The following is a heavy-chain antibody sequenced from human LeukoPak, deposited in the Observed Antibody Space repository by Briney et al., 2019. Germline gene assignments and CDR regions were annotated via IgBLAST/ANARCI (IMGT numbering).Heavy chain of an antibody. CDR3: ARAMDV. Sequence: GGSLRLSCAASGFTFSNYWMNWVRQAPGKGLEWVANIKQDGSERYYVDSVKGRFTISRDNAKNSLYLQMNSLRAEDTAVYYCARAMDVWSQGTTVTVSS. CDR2: IKQDGSER. CDR1: GFTFSNYW. J-gene: IGHJ6*02. V-gene: IGHV3-7*01.